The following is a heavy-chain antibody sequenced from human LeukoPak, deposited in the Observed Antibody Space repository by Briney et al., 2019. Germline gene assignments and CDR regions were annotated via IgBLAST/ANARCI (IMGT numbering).Heavy chain of an antibody. CDR1: GGSVSSGSYY. CDR2: IYYSGST. V-gene: IGHV4-61*01. Sequence: KSSETLSLTCTVSGGSVSSGSYYWSWIRQPPGKGLEWIGYIYYSGSTNYNPSLKSRVTISVDTSKNQFSLKLSSVTAADTAVYYYGTCSGGSCYYGMDVWGQGTTVTVS. J-gene: IGHJ6*02. CDR3: GTCSGGSCYYGMDV. D-gene: IGHD2-15*01.